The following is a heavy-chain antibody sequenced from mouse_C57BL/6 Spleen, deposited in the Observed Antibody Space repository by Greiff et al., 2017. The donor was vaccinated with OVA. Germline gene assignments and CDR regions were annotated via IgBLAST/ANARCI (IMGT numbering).Heavy chain of an antibody. J-gene: IGHJ3*01. D-gene: IGHD1-1*01. Sequence: QVHVKQSGPELVKPGASVKLSCKASGYTFTSYDINWVKQRPGQGLEWIGWIYPRDGSTKYNEKFKGKATLTVDTSSSTAYMELHSLTSEDSAVYFCARYYGSSYVWFAYWGQGTLVTVSA. CDR3: ARYYGSSYVWFAY. CDR1: GYTFTSYD. CDR2: IYPRDGST. V-gene: IGHV1-85*01.